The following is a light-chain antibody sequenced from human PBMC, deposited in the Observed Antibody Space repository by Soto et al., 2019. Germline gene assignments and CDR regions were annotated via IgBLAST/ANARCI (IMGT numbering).Light chain of an antibody. CDR2: SAS. Sequence: EIVLTQSPGTLSLSPGESATLSCRASQTLRFTHLAWYQQKRGQAPRLLIYSASTRATGIPDRFSGSGSGKDLTLHISRLEPEDFAVYYCQLYGSSSMYTFGQGTNLEIK. CDR3: QLYGSSSMYT. CDR1: QTLRFTH. J-gene: IGKJ2*01. V-gene: IGKV3-20*01.